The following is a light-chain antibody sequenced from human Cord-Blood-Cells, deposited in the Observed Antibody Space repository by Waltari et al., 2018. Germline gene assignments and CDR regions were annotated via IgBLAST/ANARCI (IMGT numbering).Light chain of an antibody. CDR3: QQSYSTPRT. CDR2: AAS. J-gene: IGKJ1*01. Sequence: DIQMTQSPSSLSASVGDRVTITCRASQSISSYLNWYQQKPGKAPKLLIDAASSLQSGVPSRFSGSGSGTDFTLTISSLQPEDFATYYGQQSYSTPRTFGQGTKVEIK. CDR1: QSISSY. V-gene: IGKV1-39*01.